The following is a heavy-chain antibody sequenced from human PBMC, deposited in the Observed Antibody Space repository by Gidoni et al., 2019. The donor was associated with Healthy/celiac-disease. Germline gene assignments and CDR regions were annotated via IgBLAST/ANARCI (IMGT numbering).Heavy chain of an antibody. CDR2: ISWNSGSI. Sequence: EVQLVESGGGLVQPGRSLRLSCAASGIPFDAYALHWVRQAPVKGLEWVSGISWNSGSIGYADSVKGRFTIARDNAKNSLYLQMNSLRAEDTALYYCAKGEYYDSSGYYGPLFDIWGQGTMVTVSS. CDR3: AKGEYYDSSGYYGPLFDI. J-gene: IGHJ3*02. CDR1: GIPFDAYA. D-gene: IGHD3-22*01. V-gene: IGHV3-9*01.